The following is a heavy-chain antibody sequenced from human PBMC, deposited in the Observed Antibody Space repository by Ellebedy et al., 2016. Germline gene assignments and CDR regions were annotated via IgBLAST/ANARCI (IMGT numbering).Heavy chain of an antibody. V-gene: IGHV4-59*08. D-gene: IGHD3-16*02. CDR2: IYYSGST. J-gene: IGHJ4*02. Sequence: GSLSLSXTVSGGSISSYYWGWIRQPAGKRLEWIGYIYYSGSTNYNPSLKSQVTISVDTSKNQFSLKLSSVTAADTAVYYCARRTVGGVIEDYFDYWGQGTLVTVSS. CDR1: GGSISSYY. CDR3: ARRTVGGVIEDYFDY.